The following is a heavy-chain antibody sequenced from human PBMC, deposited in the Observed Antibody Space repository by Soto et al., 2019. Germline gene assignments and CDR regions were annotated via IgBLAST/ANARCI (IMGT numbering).Heavy chain of an antibody. CDR3: ARALLDIVVVVAAGIWWFDP. CDR1: GGSISSGDYY. J-gene: IGHJ5*02. CDR2: IYYSGST. V-gene: IGHV4-30-4*01. D-gene: IGHD2-15*01. Sequence: SETLSLTCTVSGGSISSGDYYWSWIRQPPGKGLEWIGYIYYSGSTYYNPSLKSRVTISVDTSKNQFSLKLSSVTAADTAVYYCARALLDIVVVVAAGIWWFDPWGQGTLVTVSS.